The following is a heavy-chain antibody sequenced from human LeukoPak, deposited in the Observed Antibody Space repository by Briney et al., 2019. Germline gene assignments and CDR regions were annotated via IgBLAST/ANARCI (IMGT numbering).Heavy chain of an antibody. J-gene: IGHJ5*02. CDR1: GDSINSSNYY. D-gene: IGHD2-15*01. CDR2: IYYSGST. Sequence: PSETLSLTCTVSGDSINSSNYYWAWIRQPPGTCLEWIGSIYYSGSTYYNPSLKRRLTISIDASRNQFSLKLASVTAADTAVYFCVRHGGLVFVVQASDPWSQGTLVTVSS. CDR3: VRHGGLVFVVQASDP. V-gene: IGHV4-39*01.